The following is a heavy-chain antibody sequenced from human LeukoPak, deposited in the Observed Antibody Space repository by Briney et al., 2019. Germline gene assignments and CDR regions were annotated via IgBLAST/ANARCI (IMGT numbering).Heavy chain of an antibody. CDR2: IRGNGGT. D-gene: IGHD3-16*01. J-gene: IGHJ4*02. V-gene: IGHV3-23*01. CDR1: GFSFSSFA. Sequence: GGSLRLSCAASGFSFSSFAMSWVRQGPARGLEWVSSIRGNGGTFYADPVKGRFTLSSDSSRNTVYLQLNNLRVEDTAIYYCAKASWVSSTDAVRWGQGTLVTVSS. CDR3: AKASWVSSTDAVR.